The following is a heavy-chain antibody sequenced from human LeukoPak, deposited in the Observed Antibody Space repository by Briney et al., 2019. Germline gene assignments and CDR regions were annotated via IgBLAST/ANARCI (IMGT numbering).Heavy chain of an antibody. D-gene: IGHD3-10*01. J-gene: IGHJ4*02. CDR1: GFSFSNCA. CDR2: ISDSAGAT. V-gene: IGHV3-23*01. CDR3: ARDLLVRGVIDY. Sequence: QAGGSLILSCAASGFSFSNCAMTWVRQAPGKGLEWVSSISDSAGATYYADSVKGRFTISRDNSKNTLYLQMNSLRAEDTAVYYCARDLLVRGVIDYWGQGTLVTVSS.